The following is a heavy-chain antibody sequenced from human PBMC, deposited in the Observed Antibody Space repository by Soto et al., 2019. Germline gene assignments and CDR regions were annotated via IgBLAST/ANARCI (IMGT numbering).Heavy chain of an antibody. V-gene: IGHV4-30-4*01. J-gene: IGHJ4*02. CDR2: IYYSGST. Sequence: SETLSLTCTVSGGSISSGDYYWSWIRQPPGKGLEWIGYIYYSGSTYYNPSLKSRVTISVDTPKNQFSLKLSSVTAADTAVYYCATVYCSGGSYQTGPYYFDYWGQGTLVTVSS. D-gene: IGHD2-15*01. CDR1: GGSISSGDYY. CDR3: ATVYCSGGSYQTGPYYFDY.